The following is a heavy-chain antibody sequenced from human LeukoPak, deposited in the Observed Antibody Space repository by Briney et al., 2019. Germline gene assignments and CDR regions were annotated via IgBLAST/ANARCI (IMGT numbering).Heavy chain of an antibody. V-gene: IGHV1-2*02. CDR1: GYTFTGYY. J-gene: IGHJ5*02. CDR2: INPNSGGT. D-gene: IGHD3-3*01. CDR3: ARDYDFWSGYYSGPRFDP. Sequence: ASVKVSCEASGYTFTGYYMHWVRQAPGQGLEWMGWINPNSGGTNYAQKFQGRVTMTRDTSISTAYMELSRLRSDDTAVYYCARDYDFWSGYYSGPRFDPWGQGTLVTVSS.